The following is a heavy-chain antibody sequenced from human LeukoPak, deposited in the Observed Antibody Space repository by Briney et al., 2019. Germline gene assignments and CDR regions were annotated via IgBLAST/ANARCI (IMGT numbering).Heavy chain of an antibody. CDR2: IKQDGSEK. CDR1: GFTFSDHY. Sequence: GGSLRLSCAASGFTFSDHYMSWVRQAPGKGLEWVANIKQDGSEKYYVDSVKGRFTISRDNAKNSLYLQMNSLRAEDTAVYYCASSKSAFDIWGQGTMVTVSS. V-gene: IGHV3-7*01. J-gene: IGHJ3*02. CDR3: ASSKSAFDI.